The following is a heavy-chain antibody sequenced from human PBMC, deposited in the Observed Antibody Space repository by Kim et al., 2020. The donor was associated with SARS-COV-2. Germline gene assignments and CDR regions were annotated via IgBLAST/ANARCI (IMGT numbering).Heavy chain of an antibody. CDR1: GGSFSGYY. CDR2: INHSGST. D-gene: IGHD3-10*01. Sequence: SETLSLTCAVYGGSFSGYYWSWIRQPPGKGLEWIGEINHSGSTNYNPSLKSRVTISVDTSKNQFSLKLSSVTAADTAVYYCARAFTMVRGVICLGYYYGMDVWGQGTTVTVSS. CDR3: ARAFTMVRGVICLGYYYGMDV. V-gene: IGHV4-34*01. J-gene: IGHJ6*02.